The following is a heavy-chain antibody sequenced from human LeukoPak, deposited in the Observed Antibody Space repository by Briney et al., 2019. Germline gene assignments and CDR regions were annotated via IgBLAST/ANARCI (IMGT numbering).Heavy chain of an antibody. J-gene: IGHJ4*02. CDR1: GFTVSGNY. V-gene: IGHV3-66*02. Sequence: GGSLRLSCAASGFTVSGNYMSWVRQAPGKGLEWVSVIYSGGSTYYADSVKGRFTISIDNSKNTLYLQMNSLRAEDTAVYYCASHNWNYAFAIDYWGQGTLVTVSS. CDR3: ASHNWNYAFAIDY. CDR2: IYSGGST. D-gene: IGHD1-7*01.